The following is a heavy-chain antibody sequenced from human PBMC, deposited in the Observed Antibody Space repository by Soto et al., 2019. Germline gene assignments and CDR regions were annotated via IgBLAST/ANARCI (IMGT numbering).Heavy chain of an antibody. CDR1: GGSFSGYY. D-gene: IGHD3-16*02. J-gene: IGHJ4*02. Sequence: SETLSLTCAVYGGSFSGYYWSWIRQPPGKGLEWIGEINHSGSTNYNPSLKSRVTISVDTSKNQFSLKLSSVTAADTAVYYCARGREEAYYDYIWGSYRAAFDYWGQGTLVTVSS. CDR3: ARGREEAYYDYIWGSYRAAFDY. CDR2: INHSGST. V-gene: IGHV4-34*01.